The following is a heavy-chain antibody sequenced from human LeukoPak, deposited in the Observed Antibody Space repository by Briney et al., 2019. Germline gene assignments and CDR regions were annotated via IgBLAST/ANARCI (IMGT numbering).Heavy chain of an antibody. D-gene: IGHD6-13*01. J-gene: IGHJ4*02. CDR2: ISAYNGNT. Sequence: ASVKVSCKASGYNFAGSGISWVRQAPGQGLEWMGWISAYNGNTNYAQKLQGRVTMTTDTSTSTAYMELRSLRSDDTAVYYCARVLFIAAAGSPLDYWGQGTLVTVSS. CDR1: GYNFAGSG. V-gene: IGHV1-18*01. CDR3: ARVLFIAAAGSPLDY.